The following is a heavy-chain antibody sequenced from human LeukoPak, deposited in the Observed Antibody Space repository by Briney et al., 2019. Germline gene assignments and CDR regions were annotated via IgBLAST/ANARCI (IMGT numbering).Heavy chain of an antibody. J-gene: IGHJ6*02. Sequence: GASVKVSCKASGYTFTGYYMHWVRQAPGQGLEWMGWINPNSGGTNYAQKFQGRVTMTRDTSISTAYMELSRLRSDDTAVYYCARDLYEVVPAAAPYYYYGMDVWSQGTTVTVSS. V-gene: IGHV1-2*02. CDR1: GYTFTGYY. CDR2: INPNSGGT. CDR3: ARDLYEVVPAAAPYYYYGMDV. D-gene: IGHD2-2*01.